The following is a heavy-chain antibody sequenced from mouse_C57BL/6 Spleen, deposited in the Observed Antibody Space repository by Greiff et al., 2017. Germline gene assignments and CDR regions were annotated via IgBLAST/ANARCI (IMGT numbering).Heavy chain of an antibody. CDR2: IYPGDGDT. V-gene: IGHV1-82*01. CDR3: ARWGTTAGFAY. Sequence: QVQLKQSGPELVKPGASVKISCKASGYAFSSSWMNWVKQRPGKGLEWIGRIYPGDGDTNYNGKFKGKATLTADKSSSTAYMQLSSLTSEDSAVYFCARWGTTAGFAYWGQGTLVTVAA. D-gene: IGHD1-2*01. CDR1: GYAFSSSW. J-gene: IGHJ3*01.